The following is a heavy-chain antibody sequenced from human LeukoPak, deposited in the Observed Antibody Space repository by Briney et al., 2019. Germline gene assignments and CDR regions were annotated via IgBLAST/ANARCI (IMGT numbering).Heavy chain of an antibody. J-gene: IGHJ4*02. CDR2: MNPNSGNT. D-gene: IGHD5-18*01. CDR1: GYTFTIYD. Sequence: GASVKVSCKASGYTFTIYDINWVRQATGQGLGWMGWMNPNSGNTGYAQKFQGRVTMTTDTSISTAYMELSSLRSEDTAVYYCARVPSYGFDYWGQGTLVTVSS. V-gene: IGHV1-8*01. CDR3: ARVPSYGFDY.